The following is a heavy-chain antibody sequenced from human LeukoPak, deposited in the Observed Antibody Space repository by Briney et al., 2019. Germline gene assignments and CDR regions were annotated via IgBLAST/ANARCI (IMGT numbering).Heavy chain of an antibody. CDR1: GFSFSTYS. D-gene: IGHD7-27*01. V-gene: IGHV3-48*01. CDR2: ISSGGSAI. Sequence: GGSLRLSCAASGFSFSTYSMNWVRLAPGKGLQWVSYISSGGSAIYYTDSVKGRFTITRDDAKNSVYLQMNSLRTEDTAVYYCGTGDPRFDYWGQGILVTVSS. J-gene: IGHJ4*02. CDR3: GTGDPRFDY.